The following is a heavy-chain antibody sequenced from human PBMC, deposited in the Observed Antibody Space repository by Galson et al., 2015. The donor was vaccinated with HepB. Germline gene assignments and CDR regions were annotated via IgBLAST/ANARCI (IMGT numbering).Heavy chain of an antibody. CDR2: ISYDGSNK. V-gene: IGHV3-30-3*01. J-gene: IGHJ3*02. D-gene: IGHD2-2*01. Sequence: SLRLSCAASGFTFSSYAMHWVRQAPGKGLEWVAVISYDGSNKYYADSVKGRFTISRDNSKNTLYLQMNSLRAEDTAVYYCARRETKVVPAAMGCGAFDIWGQGTMVTVSS. CDR1: GFTFSSYA. CDR3: ARRETKVVPAAMGCGAFDI.